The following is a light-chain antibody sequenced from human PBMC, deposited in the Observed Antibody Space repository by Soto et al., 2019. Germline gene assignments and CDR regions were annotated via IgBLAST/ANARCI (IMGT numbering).Light chain of an antibody. V-gene: IGKV1-8*01. CDR3: QQYYSYPLT. Sequence: AIHMTQSPSSFSASTGDRITITCRASQGISTYLAWYQQKPGRAPKVLIYAASTLQSGVPSRFSGSGSGTDFTLTISCLQSEDFASYFCQQYYSYPLTFGGGTKVEIK. J-gene: IGKJ4*01. CDR1: QGISTY. CDR2: AAS.